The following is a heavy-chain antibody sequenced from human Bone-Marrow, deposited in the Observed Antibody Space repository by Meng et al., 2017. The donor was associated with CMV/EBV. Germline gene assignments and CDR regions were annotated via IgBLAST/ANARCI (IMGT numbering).Heavy chain of an antibody. J-gene: IGHJ4*02. V-gene: IGHV3-74*01. CDR3: ARQITTAGTPLDY. CDR2: INSDGSST. CDR1: GFTFSSYW. Sequence: GESLKISCAASGFTFSSYWMHWVRQAPGKGLVWVSRINSDGSSTSYADSVKGRFTISRDNAKNTLYLQMNSLRAEDTAVYYCARQITTAGTPLDYWGQGTLVTVSS. D-gene: IGHD6-13*01.